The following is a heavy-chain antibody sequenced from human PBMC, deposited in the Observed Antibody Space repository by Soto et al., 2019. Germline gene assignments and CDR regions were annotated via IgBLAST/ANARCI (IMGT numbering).Heavy chain of an antibody. CDR1: GLTLRSYA. CDR3: AKGGPFTGGFDP. J-gene: IGHJ5*02. CDR2: ISGRSGVP. V-gene: IGHV3-23*01. Sequence: EGQLLQSGGDLVQPGGALRLSCAGSGLTLRSYAMTWIRQTPEKGLEWGSTISGRSGVPSYADSVNGRFTVSRDNSKNTLYLQMNSLRPDDTAIYYCAKGGPFTGGFDPWGQGTLVTVAS. D-gene: IGHD3-16*01.